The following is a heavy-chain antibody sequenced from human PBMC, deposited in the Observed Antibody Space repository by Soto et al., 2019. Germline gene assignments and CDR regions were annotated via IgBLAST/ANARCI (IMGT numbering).Heavy chain of an antibody. Sequence: DVQLLESGGDLVQPGGSLRLSCAASGLTLYSYVMSWVRQDPGKGLEWVAGISGGSTCYSDSVRGRFNISRDNSKNTLLLQRNSLRDEDTAAYCCAKRWGDSWGPGTLGHGSS. V-gene: IGHV3-23*01. CDR1: GLTLYSYV. J-gene: IGHJ4*02. CDR3: AKRWGDS. CDR2: ISGGST. D-gene: IGHD3-16*01.